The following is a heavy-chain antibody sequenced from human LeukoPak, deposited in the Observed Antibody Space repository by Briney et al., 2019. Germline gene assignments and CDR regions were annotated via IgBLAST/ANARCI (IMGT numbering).Heavy chain of an antibody. Sequence: SETLSLTCTVSGYSISSGSYYWSWIRQPAGKGLEWIGRIYTSGSTNYNPSLKSRVTISVDTSKNQFSLKLSSVTAADTAVYYCAREIDIVVVTANRKYFDYWGQGTLVTVSS. CDR3: AREIDIVVVTANRKYFDY. CDR2: IYTSGST. V-gene: IGHV4-61*02. J-gene: IGHJ4*02. D-gene: IGHD2-21*02. CDR1: GYSISSGSYY.